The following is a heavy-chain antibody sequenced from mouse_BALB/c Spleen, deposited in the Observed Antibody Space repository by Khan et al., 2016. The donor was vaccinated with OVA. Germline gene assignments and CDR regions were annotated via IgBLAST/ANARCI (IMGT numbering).Heavy chain of an antibody. J-gene: IGHJ4*01. V-gene: IGHV1-4*01. D-gene: IGHD4-1*01. Sequence: QIQLVQSGAELKKPGASVKMSCKASGYTFTNYRMHWVKQGPGQGLEWIGYINPSTGYTTYDQNFNEKATLTSDNSSSTAYMQLSNLTSEDLTVYYCARLSTEWDSDVWGQGTTVTVSS. CDR1: GYTFTNYR. CDR2: INPSTGYT. CDR3: ARLSTEWDSDV.